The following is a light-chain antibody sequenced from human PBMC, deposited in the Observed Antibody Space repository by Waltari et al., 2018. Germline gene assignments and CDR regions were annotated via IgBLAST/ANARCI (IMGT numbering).Light chain of an antibody. V-gene: IGKV1-8*01. CDR3: QQYYSYSPT. CDR2: AAS. Sequence: AIRMTQSPSSLSASTGDRVTITCRASQGISSYLAWYQQKPGKAPKLLIYAASTLQSGVPSRFSGSGSGTDFTLTISCLQSEDFATYYCQQYYSYSPTFGQGTKVEIK. J-gene: IGKJ1*01. CDR1: QGISSY.